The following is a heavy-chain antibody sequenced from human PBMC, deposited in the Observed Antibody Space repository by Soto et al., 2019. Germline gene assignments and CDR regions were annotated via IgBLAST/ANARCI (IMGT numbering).Heavy chain of an antibody. CDR2: INHSGST. CDR3: ARGYIAVAPKPFDY. V-gene: IGHV4-34*01. Sequence: SETLSLTCAVYGGSFSGYHWSWIRQPPGKGLEWIGEINHSGSTNYNPPLKSRVTISVDTSKNQFSLKLSSVTAADTVVYYCARGYIAVAPKPFDYWGQGTLVTVSS. D-gene: IGHD6-19*01. J-gene: IGHJ4*02. CDR1: GGSFSGYH.